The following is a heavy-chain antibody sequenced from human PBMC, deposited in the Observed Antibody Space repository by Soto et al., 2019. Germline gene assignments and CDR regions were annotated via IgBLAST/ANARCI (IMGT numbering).Heavy chain of an antibody. CDR1: GFTFNSYW. J-gene: IGHJ6*02. CDR2: VQQDGSEK. Sequence: EGQLVESGGGLVQPGESLRLSCAGSGFTFNSYWMSWVRQAPGKGLEWVAKVQQDGSEKYYVDSVKGRFTLSRDNAKNSVYLQMNSLRVEDTAVYYCARGGLHRSGNEYYYYYYGLDVWGQGTTVTVAS. V-gene: IGHV3-7*03. D-gene: IGHD5-12*01. CDR3: ARGGLHRSGNEYYYYYYGLDV.